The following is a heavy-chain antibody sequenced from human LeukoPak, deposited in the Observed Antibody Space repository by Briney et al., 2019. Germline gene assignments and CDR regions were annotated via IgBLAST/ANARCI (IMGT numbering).Heavy chain of an antibody. J-gene: IGHJ5*02. Sequence: SETLSLTCAVYGGSFSGYYWSWIRQPPGKGLEWIGEINHSGSTNYNPSLKSRVTISVDTSKNQFSLKLSSVTAADTAVYYCARRRGIVVVPAAIRRGDWFDPWGQGTLVTV. V-gene: IGHV4-34*01. D-gene: IGHD2-2*02. CDR2: INHSGST. CDR3: ARRRGIVVVPAAIRRGDWFDP. CDR1: GGSFSGYY.